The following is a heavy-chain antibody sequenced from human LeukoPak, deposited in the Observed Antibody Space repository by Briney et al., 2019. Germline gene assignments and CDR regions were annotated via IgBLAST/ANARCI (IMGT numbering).Heavy chain of an antibody. D-gene: IGHD2-21*01. CDR1: GYSISSGYY. Sequence: PSETLSLTCTVSGYSISSGYYWGWIRQPPGKGLEWIGSIYHSGSPYYNPSLKSRVTISVDTSKNQFSLKLSSVTAADTAVYYCARESGRDFPDWGQGTLVTVSS. J-gene: IGHJ4*02. CDR2: IYHSGSP. CDR3: ARESGRDFPD. V-gene: IGHV4-38-2*02.